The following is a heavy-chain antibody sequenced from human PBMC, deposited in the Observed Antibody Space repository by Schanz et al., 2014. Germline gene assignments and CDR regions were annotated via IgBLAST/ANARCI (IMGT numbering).Heavy chain of an antibody. J-gene: IGHJ4*02. CDR2: IWSDGSGK. D-gene: IGHD4-17*01. CDR1: GFTFSNYG. Sequence: QVQLVESGGGVVQFGRSLRLSCVASGFTFSNYGMHWVRQAPGKGLEWVAVIWSDGSGKYYADSVKGRFTISRDSPKNTLYLQMNSLRAEDTALYYCARPRFDYGEVDYWGQGTLVTVSS. V-gene: IGHV3-33*01. CDR3: ARPRFDYGEVDY.